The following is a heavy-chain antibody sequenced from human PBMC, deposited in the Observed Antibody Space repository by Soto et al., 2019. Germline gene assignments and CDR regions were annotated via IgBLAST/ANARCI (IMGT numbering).Heavy chain of an antibody. V-gene: IGHV4-34*01. D-gene: IGHD2-8*01. CDR2: INHSGST. CDR3: ARAQRMLEKRFGY. Sequence: SETLSLTCAVYGGSFSGYYWSWIRQPPGKGLEWIGEINHSGSTNYNPSLKSRVTISVDTSKNQFSLKLSSVTAADTAVYYCARAQRMLEKRFGYWGQGTLVTVSS. J-gene: IGHJ4*02. CDR1: GGSFSGYY.